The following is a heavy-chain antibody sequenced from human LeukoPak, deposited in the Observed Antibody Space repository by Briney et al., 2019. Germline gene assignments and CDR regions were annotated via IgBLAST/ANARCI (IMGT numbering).Heavy chain of an antibody. Sequence: GGSLRLSCAASGFTFSTYIMIWVRQAPGKGLEWVSYVSSTSNTIYYADSVKGRFTISRDNAKNSLYLQMNSLRDEDTAVYYCARGDGNDYWGQGTLVTVSS. D-gene: IGHD1-26*01. J-gene: IGHJ4*02. V-gene: IGHV3-48*02. CDR1: GFTFSTYI. CDR2: VSSTSNTI. CDR3: ARGDGNDY.